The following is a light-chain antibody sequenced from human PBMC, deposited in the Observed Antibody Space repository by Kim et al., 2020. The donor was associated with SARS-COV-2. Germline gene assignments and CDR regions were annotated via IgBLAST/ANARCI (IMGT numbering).Light chain of an antibody. CDR3: QQYYNWPLT. V-gene: IGKV3-15*01. CDR2: GAS. J-gene: IGKJ4*01. Sequence: SVSPGERATPACGASQNVNTYLAGYQQKPGQAPRLLIYGASTRAAGVPARFSGSASGTDFTLTISSLQSEDFAVYYCQQYYNWPLTFGGGTKLEI. CDR1: QNVNTY.